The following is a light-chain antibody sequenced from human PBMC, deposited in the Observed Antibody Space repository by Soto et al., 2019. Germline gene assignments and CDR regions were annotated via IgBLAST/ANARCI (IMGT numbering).Light chain of an antibody. CDR1: TSNIGENT. CDR2: VTD. J-gene: IGLJ1*01. CDR3: AAWDVTLNGHV. V-gene: IGLV1-44*01. Sequence: QSVLTQPPSVSGTHLQGVTISCSGSTSNIGENTVAWFQQLPGTAPKVLIYVTDRRPSGVPDRFSGSKSGTSAYLAISGLQSEDEADYYCAAWDVTLNGHVFGTGTKVTVL.